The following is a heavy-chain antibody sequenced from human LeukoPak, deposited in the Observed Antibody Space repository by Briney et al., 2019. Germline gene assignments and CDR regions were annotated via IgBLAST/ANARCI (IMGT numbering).Heavy chain of an antibody. D-gene: IGHD3-16*01. Sequence: SETLSLTCTVSGGSISSYCWSWIRQPPGKGLEWIGYIYYSGSTNYNPSLRSRVTISVDTSKNQFSLKLSSVTAADTAVYYCARETSQKGAHYMDVWGKGTTITISS. CDR2: IYYSGST. J-gene: IGHJ6*03. CDR3: ARETSQKGAHYMDV. V-gene: IGHV4-59*01. CDR1: GGSISSYC.